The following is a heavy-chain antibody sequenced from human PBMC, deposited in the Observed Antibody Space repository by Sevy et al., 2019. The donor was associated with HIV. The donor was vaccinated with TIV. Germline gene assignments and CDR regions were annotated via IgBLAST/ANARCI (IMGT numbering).Heavy chain of an antibody. CDR1: GGIFRSNA. CDR3: ARDKNYYVSGSYDY. Sequence: ASVKVSCKDSGGIFRSNAISWVRQAPGQGLEWMGGIIAVFGTRHYAQKFQGRVTITADESRSTAYMELSSLKSEDTAVYYCARDKNYYVSGSYDYWGQGSQVTVSS. CDR2: IIAVFGTR. D-gene: IGHD3-10*01. V-gene: IGHV1-69*13. J-gene: IGHJ4*01.